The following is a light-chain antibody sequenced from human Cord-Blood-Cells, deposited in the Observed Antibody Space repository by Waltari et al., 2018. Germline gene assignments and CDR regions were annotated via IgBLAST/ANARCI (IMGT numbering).Light chain of an antibody. CDR1: QSVLYSSNNKNY. CDR3: QQYYSTPYS. V-gene: IGKV4-1*01. Sequence: DSVMTQSPDSLAVSLGGRATVNCQYSQSVLYSSNNKNYLAWYQQKPGQPPKLLIYWASTRESGVPDRFSGSGSGTDFTLTISSLQAEDVAVYYCQQYYSTPYSFGQGTKLEIK. CDR2: WAS. J-gene: IGKJ2*03.